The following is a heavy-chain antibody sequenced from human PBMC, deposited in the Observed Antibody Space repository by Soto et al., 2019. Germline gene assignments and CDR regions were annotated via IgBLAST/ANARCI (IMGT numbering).Heavy chain of an antibody. D-gene: IGHD4-17*01. Sequence: SETLSLTCTVSGGSISSYYWSWIRQPPGKGLEWIGYIYYSGSTNYNPSLKSRVTISVDTSKNQFSLKLSSVTAADTAVYYCASFVYGDHIDYWGQGTLVTVSS. CDR3: ASFVYGDHIDY. V-gene: IGHV4-59*01. CDR2: IYYSGST. CDR1: GGSISSYY. J-gene: IGHJ4*02.